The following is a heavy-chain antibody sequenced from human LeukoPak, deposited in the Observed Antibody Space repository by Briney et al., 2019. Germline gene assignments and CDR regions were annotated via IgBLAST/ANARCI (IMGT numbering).Heavy chain of an antibody. Sequence: SETLSLTCTVSGGSISSYYWSWIRQPPGKGLEWIGYIYYSGSTNYNPSLKSRVTISVDTSKNQFSLKLSSVTAADTAVYYCARGRYDVYYYYMDVWGKGTTVTISS. D-gene: IGHD3-10*02. CDR1: GGSISSYY. V-gene: IGHV4-59*01. CDR3: ARGRYDVYYYYMDV. J-gene: IGHJ6*03. CDR2: IYYSGST.